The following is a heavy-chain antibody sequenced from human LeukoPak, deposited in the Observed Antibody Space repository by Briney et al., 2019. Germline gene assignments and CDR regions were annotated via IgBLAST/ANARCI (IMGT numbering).Heavy chain of an antibody. V-gene: IGHV3-23*01. D-gene: IGHD2-2*01. Sequence: GGSLRLSCAASGFTFSSYAMSWVRQAPGEGLEWVSAISGSGGSTYYADSVKGRFTISRDNSKNTLYLQMNSLRAEDTAVYYCAKDPRKSLHIVVVPAASDYWGQGTLVTVSS. J-gene: IGHJ4*02. CDR3: AKDPRKSLHIVVVPAASDY. CDR2: ISGSGGST. CDR1: GFTFSSYA.